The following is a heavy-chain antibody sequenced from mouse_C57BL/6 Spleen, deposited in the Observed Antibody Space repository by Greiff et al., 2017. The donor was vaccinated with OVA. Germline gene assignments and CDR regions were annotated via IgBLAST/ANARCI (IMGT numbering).Heavy chain of an antibody. CDR3: ARGVYYGSSYHYFDY. CDR2: INPSNGGT. D-gene: IGHD1-1*01. CDR1: GYTFTSYW. J-gene: IGHJ2*01. Sequence: QVQLQQPGTELVKPGASVKLSCKASGYTFTSYWMHWVKQRPGQGLEWIGNINPSNGGTNYNEKFKSKATLTVDKSSSIAYMQLSSLTSEDSAVYYCARGVYYGSSYHYFDYWGQGTTLTVSS. V-gene: IGHV1-53*01.